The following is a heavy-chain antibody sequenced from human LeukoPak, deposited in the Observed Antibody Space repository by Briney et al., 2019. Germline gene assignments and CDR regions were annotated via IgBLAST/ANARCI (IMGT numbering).Heavy chain of an antibody. V-gene: IGHV3-74*03. D-gene: IGHD1-26*01. CDR2: ISDDGSIT. CDR1: GFTFSRDW. CDR3: ARDGRVGATRLNI. Sequence: PGGSLRLSCAASGFTFSRDWMPWVRHAPGKGLVWGSRISDDGSITTYADSVQGRFTISRDNSKNTLYLQMNSLRVEDTAVYYCARDGRVGATRLNIWGQGTMATVSS. J-gene: IGHJ3*02.